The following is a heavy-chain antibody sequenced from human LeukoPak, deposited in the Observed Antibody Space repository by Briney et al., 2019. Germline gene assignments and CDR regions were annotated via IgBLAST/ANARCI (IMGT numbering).Heavy chain of an antibody. CDR1: EFTFGSYA. Sequence: GGSLRLSCAAPEFTFGSYAMTWVRQAPGRGLEWISTISGSGGATYYADSVKGRFTISRDNSRNTLHLQMNSLRAEDTAVYYCARDRRIAALDYWGQGTLVTVSS. V-gene: IGHV3-23*01. CDR3: ARDRRIAALDY. J-gene: IGHJ4*02. CDR2: ISGSGGAT. D-gene: IGHD6-6*01.